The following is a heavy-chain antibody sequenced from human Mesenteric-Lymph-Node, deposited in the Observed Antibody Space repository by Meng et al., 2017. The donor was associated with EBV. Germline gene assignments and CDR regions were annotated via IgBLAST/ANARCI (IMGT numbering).Heavy chain of an antibody. CDR1: GCSIRSSSYY. Sequence: QPHESGPGLVEPSEPLSLTFPVSGCSIRSSSYYWGWIRQPPGKGLEWIGSVYYSGSTFYTPSLKSRVTISLDTSKNQFSLKLSSVTAADTAMYYCTRAPGGASGSYSFDYWGQGTLVTVSS. V-gene: IGHV4-39*07. CDR3: TRAPGGASGSYSFDY. D-gene: IGHD3-10*01. J-gene: IGHJ4*02. CDR2: VYYSGST.